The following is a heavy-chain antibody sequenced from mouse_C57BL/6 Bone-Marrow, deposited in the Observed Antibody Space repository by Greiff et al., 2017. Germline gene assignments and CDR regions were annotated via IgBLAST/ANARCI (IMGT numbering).Heavy chain of an antibody. CDR1: GFTFSSYT. J-gene: IGHJ1*03. D-gene: IGHD1-1*01. Sequence: EVKVVESGGGLVKPGGSLKLSCAASGFTFSSYTMSWVRQTPEKRLQWVAAISGGGGNTYYPDSVKGRFTISRDNDKNILYLQMSSLRSEDTALYYCSRQVTTGLATKYFGVWGTGTTVTASS. CDR2: ISGGGGNT. V-gene: IGHV5-9*01. CDR3: SRQVTTGLATKYFGV.